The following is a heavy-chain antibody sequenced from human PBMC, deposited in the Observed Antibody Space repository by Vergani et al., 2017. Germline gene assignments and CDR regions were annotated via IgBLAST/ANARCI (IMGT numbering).Heavy chain of an antibody. CDR2: ISYDGSNK. CDR3: AKDQLEYSSSWSDY. CDR1: GFTFSSYG. Sequence: QVQLVESGGGVVQPGRSLRLSCAASGFTFSSYGMHWVRQAPGKGLEWVAVISYDGSNKYYADSVKGRFTISRDNSKNTLYLQMNSLRAEETAVYYCAKDQLEYSSSWSDYWGQGTLVTVSS. V-gene: IGHV3-30*18. D-gene: IGHD6-13*01. J-gene: IGHJ4*02.